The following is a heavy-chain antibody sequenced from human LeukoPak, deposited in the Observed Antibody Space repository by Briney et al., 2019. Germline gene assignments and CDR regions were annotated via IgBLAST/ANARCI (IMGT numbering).Heavy chain of an antibody. CDR1: GYSFTNYW. CDR2: ICPGDSNT. D-gene: IGHD5-18*01. V-gene: IGHV5-51*01. CDR3: ARHPGYNYGSNYYDYIAV. Sequence: LKISSNSSGYSFTNYWICWVRQMPQKGLKWMGIICPGDSNTKYSPSSQVKVTISAAISTTNTYLSLSSLKVTATATYYFARHPGYNYGSNYYDYIAVWGEGTTVTVSS. J-gene: IGHJ6*03.